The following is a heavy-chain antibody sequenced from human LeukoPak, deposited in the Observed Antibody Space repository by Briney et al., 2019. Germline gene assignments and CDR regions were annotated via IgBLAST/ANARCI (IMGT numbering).Heavy chain of an antibody. D-gene: IGHD2-8*01. Sequence: GSLRLSFVASGFSFSSYSMNWVRQAPGKGLEWVSYISSSSSTINYAASVKGRFTISRDNAKNSLYLQMNSLRVEDTAVYYCARDLGVYSRYYFDYWGQGTLVTVSS. J-gene: IGHJ4*02. CDR1: GFSFSSYS. V-gene: IGHV3-48*01. CDR2: ISSSSSTI. CDR3: ARDLGVYSRYYFDY.